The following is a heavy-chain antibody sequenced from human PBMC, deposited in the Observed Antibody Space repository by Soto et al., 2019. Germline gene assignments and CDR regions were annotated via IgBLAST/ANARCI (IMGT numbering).Heavy chain of an antibody. Sequence: PGGSLRLSCAASGFTFSDHRMYWVRQAPGRGLVCVSRINADGSSTIYADSVKGRFTISRDNAKNTLYLHMNSLRDEDTAVYYCTFYSSGFQWGQGTLVTVSS. J-gene: IGHJ4*02. D-gene: IGHD3-10*01. CDR1: GFTFSDHR. CDR2: INADGSST. V-gene: IGHV3-74*01. CDR3: TFYSSGFQ.